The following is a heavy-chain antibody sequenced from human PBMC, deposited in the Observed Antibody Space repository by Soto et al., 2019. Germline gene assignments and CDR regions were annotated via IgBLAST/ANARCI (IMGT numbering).Heavy chain of an antibody. D-gene: IGHD6-19*01. CDR3: ARVELELGYSSGWYGH. CDR1: GFTFSSYA. V-gene: IGHV3-30-3*01. CDR2: ISYDGSNK. J-gene: IGHJ4*02. Sequence: PGGSLRLSCAASGFTFSSYAMHWVRQAPGKGLEWVAVISYDGSNKYYADSVKGRFTISRDNSKNTLYLQMNSLRAEDTAVYYCARVELELGYSSGWYGHWGQGTLVTVSS.